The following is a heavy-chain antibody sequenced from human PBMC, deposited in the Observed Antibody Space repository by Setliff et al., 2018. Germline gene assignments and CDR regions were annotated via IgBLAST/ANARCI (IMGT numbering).Heavy chain of an antibody. D-gene: IGHD2-2*01. V-gene: IGHV3-21*01. J-gene: IGHJ4*02. CDR2: ISSSSSYI. CDR3: ARASAPEMYYFDY. CDR1: GFTFSSYS. Sequence: GSLRLSCAASGFTFSSYSMNWVRQAPGKGLEWVSSISSSSSYIYYADSVKGRFTISRDNAKNSLYLQMNSLRTEDTAVYYCARASAPEMYYFDYWGQGTLVTVSS.